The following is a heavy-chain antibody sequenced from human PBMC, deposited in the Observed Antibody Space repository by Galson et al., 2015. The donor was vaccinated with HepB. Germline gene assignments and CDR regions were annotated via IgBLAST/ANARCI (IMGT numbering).Heavy chain of an antibody. CDR2: ISGSGGST. CDR3: AKGGSRGSGSYSQY. D-gene: IGHD3-10*01. CDR1: GFTFSSYA. J-gene: IGHJ4*02. V-gene: IGHV3-23*01. Sequence: SLRLSCAASGFTFSSYAMSWVRQAPGKGLEWVSAISGSGGSTYYADSVKGRFTISRDNSKNTLYLQMNSLRAEDTAVYYCAKGGSRGSGSYSQYWGQGTLVTVSS.